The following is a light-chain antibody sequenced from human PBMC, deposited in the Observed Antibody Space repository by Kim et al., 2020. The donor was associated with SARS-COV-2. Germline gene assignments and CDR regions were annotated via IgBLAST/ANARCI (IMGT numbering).Light chain of an antibody. CDR2: GAS. Sequence: SVAAGERATLSFRASRSVSSNLAWYQQKPGQAPRLLIYGASTRATGIPARFSGSGSGTEFTLTISSLQSEDFAVYYCQQYNNWPYTFGQGTKLEI. CDR1: RSVSSN. V-gene: IGKV3-15*01. J-gene: IGKJ2*01. CDR3: QQYNNWPYT.